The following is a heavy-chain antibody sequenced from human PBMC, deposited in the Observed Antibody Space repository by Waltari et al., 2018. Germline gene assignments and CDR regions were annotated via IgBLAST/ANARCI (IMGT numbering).Heavy chain of an antibody. CDR2: IKPGGGST. CDR1: GYTFTSYS. CDR3: ARSRILTGYFPNEEFDN. J-gene: IGHJ4*02. D-gene: IGHD3-9*01. V-gene: IGHV1-46*01. Sequence: QVQLVQSGAEVKKPGASVRLSCKASGYTFTSYSINWVRKGPGQGPEWMGVIKPGGGSTIYAQKFQGRVTMSRDTSTSTVYMELSSLRSEDTAVYYCARSRILTGYFPNEEFDNWGQGTLVTVSS.